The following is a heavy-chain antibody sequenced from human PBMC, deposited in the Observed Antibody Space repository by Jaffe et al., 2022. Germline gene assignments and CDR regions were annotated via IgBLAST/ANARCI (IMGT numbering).Heavy chain of an antibody. V-gene: IGHV3-23*01. CDR1: GFTFSSYA. J-gene: IGHJ5*02. CDR3: AKDLRQLRFDPTPPNWFDP. Sequence: EVQLLESGGGLVQPGGSLRLSCAASGFTFSSYAMSWVRQAPGKGLEWVSAISGSGGSTYYADSVKGRFTISRDNSKNTLYLQMNSLRAEDTAVYYCAKDLRQLRFDPTPPNWFDPWGQGTLVTVSS. CDR2: ISGSGGST. D-gene: IGHD3-3*01.